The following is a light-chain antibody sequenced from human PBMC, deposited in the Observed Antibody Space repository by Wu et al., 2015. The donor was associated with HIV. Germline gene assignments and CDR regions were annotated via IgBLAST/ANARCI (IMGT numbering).Light chain of an antibody. CDR3: QQYNSYPVS. Sequence: DIQLTQSPSSLSASVGDRVTITCRASQSIRSSLNWYQQKPDKAPKLLINKATSLESGVTSRFSGSVSGTEFTLTISSLQPDDFATYYCQQYNSYPVSFGQGTKVEIK. CDR2: KAT. V-gene: IGKV1-5*03. CDR1: QSIRSS. J-gene: IGKJ2*03.